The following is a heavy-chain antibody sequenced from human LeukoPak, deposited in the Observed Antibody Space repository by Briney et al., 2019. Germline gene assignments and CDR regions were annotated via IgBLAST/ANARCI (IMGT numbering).Heavy chain of an antibody. CDR1: GGSFSGYY. V-gene: IGHV4-34*01. Sequence: SETLSLTCAVYGGSFSGYYWSWIRQPPGKGLEWIGEINHSGSTNYNPSLKSRVTISVDTSKNQFSLKLSSVTAADTAVYYCARGRHGDYSYTQRNCYYYGMDVWGQGTTVTVSS. CDR3: ARGRHGDYSYTQRNCYYYGMDV. J-gene: IGHJ6*02. D-gene: IGHD4-17*01. CDR2: INHSGST.